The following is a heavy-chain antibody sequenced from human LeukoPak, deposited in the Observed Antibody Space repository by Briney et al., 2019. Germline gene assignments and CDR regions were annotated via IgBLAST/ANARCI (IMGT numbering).Heavy chain of an antibody. V-gene: IGHV3-30*02. D-gene: IGHD2-21*02. Sequence: GGSLRLSCAASGFDFSNYGMHWVRQAPGKGLEWVTFIQYDGINKYYGDSVRGRFTISRDNSKNTLYLQMHSLRVEHTAMYYCVKSSSSQTAEDFWGQGTLVTVSS. J-gene: IGHJ4*02. CDR3: VKSSSSQTAEDF. CDR1: GFDFSNYG. CDR2: IQYDGINK.